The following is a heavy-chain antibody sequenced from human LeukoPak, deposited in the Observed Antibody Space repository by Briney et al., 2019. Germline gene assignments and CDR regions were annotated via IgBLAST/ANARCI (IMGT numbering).Heavy chain of an antibody. D-gene: IGHD6-13*01. CDR3: AGDFYSSPDY. CDR2: ISAYNANT. V-gene: IGHV1-18*01. CDR1: GYTFTNYG. J-gene: IGHJ4*02. Sequence: ASVKVSCKASGYTFTNYGISWVRQAPGQGLEWMGWISAYNANTYYAQKLQGRVTMTTDTSTSTAYMELRSLRSDDWAVDYCAGDFYSSPDYWGQGTLVTVSS.